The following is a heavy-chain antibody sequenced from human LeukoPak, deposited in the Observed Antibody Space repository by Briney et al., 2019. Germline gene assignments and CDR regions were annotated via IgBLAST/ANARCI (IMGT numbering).Heavy chain of an antibody. D-gene: IGHD3-22*01. CDR3: AKGLLDYDSSGYLDYFDY. CDR1: RFTFGTYA. J-gene: IGHJ4*02. Sequence: GGSLRLSCAASRFTFGTYAMTWVRQTPGKGLEWVSTISANGAGTYYADSVKGRFTISRDNSKNTLYLQMNSLRAEDTAVYYCAKGLLDYDSSGYLDYFDYWGQGTLVTVSS. CDR2: ISANGAGT. V-gene: IGHV3-23*01.